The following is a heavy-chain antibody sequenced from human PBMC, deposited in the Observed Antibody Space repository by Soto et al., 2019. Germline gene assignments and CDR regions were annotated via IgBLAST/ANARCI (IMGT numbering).Heavy chain of an antibody. CDR2: ISYDGSNK. Sequence: GGSLRLSCAASGFTFSSYGMHWVRQAPGKGLEWVAVISYDGSNKYYADSVKGRFTISRDNSKNTLYLQMNSLRAEDTAVYYCAKELSRNVLAYYYYGMDVWGQGTTVTVSS. CDR3: AKELSRNVLAYYYYGMDV. V-gene: IGHV3-30*18. D-gene: IGHD3-3*02. CDR1: GFTFSSYG. J-gene: IGHJ6*02.